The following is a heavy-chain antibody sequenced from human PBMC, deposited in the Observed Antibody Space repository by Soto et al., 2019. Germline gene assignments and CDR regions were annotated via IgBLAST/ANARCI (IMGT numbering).Heavy chain of an antibody. CDR2: IYHSGST. CDR3: ARDGVAVAGDYYYYGMDV. CDR1: GGSISSRNW. J-gene: IGHJ6*02. V-gene: IGHV4-4*02. Sequence: PSQTLSLTCAVSGGSISSRNWWRWVRQPPGKGLEWIREIYHSGSTNYNPSLKSRVTISVDKSKNQFSLKLSSVTAADTAVYYCARDGVAVAGDYYYYGMDVWGQGTTVTVSS. D-gene: IGHD6-19*01.